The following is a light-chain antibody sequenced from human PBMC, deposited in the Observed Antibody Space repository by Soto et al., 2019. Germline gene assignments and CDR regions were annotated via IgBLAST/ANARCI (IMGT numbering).Light chain of an antibody. J-gene: IGKJ1*01. CDR1: QGIRND. CDR3: QKYYTAPET. Sequence: DIQMTQSPSSLSASVGDRVTITCRASQGIRNDLGWYQQKPGKAPKNLIYDASTLQSGVPSRFSGSGSGTDFTLTISSLQPEDVATYYCQKYYTAPETFGQGTKVEIK. CDR2: DAS. V-gene: IGKV1-27*01.